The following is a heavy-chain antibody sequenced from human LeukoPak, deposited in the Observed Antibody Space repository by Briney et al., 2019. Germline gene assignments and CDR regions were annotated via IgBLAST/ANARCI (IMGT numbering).Heavy chain of an antibody. V-gene: IGHV3-48*04. CDR1: GFTFSSYS. CDR2: ISSSSSTI. D-gene: IGHD3-10*01. Sequence: GGSLRLACAASGFTFSSYSMNWVGQAPGKGLEGVSYISSSSSTIYYADSVKGRFAISRDNAKNSLYLQMNSLRADDTAVYFCAKEEWFRFDISGQGTSVTVSS. CDR3: AKEEWFRFDI. J-gene: IGHJ4*02.